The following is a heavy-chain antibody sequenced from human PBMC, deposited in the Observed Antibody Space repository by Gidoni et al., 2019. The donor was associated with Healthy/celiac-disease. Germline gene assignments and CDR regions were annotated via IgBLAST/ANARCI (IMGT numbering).Heavy chain of an antibody. CDR2: IWYDGSNK. CDR3: ARDGYSGSYYESPCDY. CDR1: GFTFSSYG. V-gene: IGHV3-33*01. D-gene: IGHD1-26*01. Sequence: QVQLVESGGGVVQPGRSLSLSCAASGFTFSSYGMHWVRQAPGKGLEWVAVIWYDGSNKYYADSVKGRFTISRDNSKNTLYLQMNSLRAEDTAVYYCARDGYSGSYYESPCDYWGQGTLVTVSS. J-gene: IGHJ4*02.